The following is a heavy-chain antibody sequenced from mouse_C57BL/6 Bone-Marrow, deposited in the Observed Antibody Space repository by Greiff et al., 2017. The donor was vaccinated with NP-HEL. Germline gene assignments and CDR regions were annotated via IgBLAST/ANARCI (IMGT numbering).Heavy chain of an antibody. D-gene: IGHD1-1*01. CDR2: IYPRSGNT. CDR3: ARRIYYYGRGFAY. Sequence: QVQLQQSGAELARPGASVKLSCKASGYTFTSYGISWVKQSTGQGLEWIGEIYPRSGNTYYNEKFKGKATLTADKSSSTAYMELRSLTSEDSAVYFCARRIYYYGRGFAYWGQGTLVTVSA. V-gene: IGHV1-81*01. CDR1: GYTFTSYG. J-gene: IGHJ3*01.